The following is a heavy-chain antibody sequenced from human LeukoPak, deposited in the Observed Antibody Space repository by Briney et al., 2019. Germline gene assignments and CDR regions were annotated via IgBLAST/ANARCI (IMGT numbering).Heavy chain of an antibody. CDR2: IYTSGST. CDR1: GGSISSGSYY. Sequence: SETLSLTCTVSGGSISSGSYYWSWIRQPAGKGLEWIGRIYTSGSTNYNPSLKSRVTISVDTSKNQFSLKLSSVTAADTAVYYCARDEYTYYYGSGAIWGQGTMVTVSS. J-gene: IGHJ3*02. D-gene: IGHD3-10*01. CDR3: ARDEYTYYYGSGAI. V-gene: IGHV4-61*02.